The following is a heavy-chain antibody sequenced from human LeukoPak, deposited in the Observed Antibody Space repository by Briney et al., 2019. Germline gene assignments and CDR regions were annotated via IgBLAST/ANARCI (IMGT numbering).Heavy chain of an antibody. Sequence: PSETLSLTCTVSGYSISSGYYWGWIRQPPGKGLEWIGSIYHSGSTYYNPSLKSRVTISVDTSKNQFSLRLSSVTAADTAVYYCATDLYSSRTNDVFVIWGQGTMVTVSS. V-gene: IGHV4-38-2*02. J-gene: IGHJ3*02. CDR1: GYSISSGYY. CDR3: ATDLYSSRTNDVFVI. D-gene: IGHD6-13*01. CDR2: IYHSGST.